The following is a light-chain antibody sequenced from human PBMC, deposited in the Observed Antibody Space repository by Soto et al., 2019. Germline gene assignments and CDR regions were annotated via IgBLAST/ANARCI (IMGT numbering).Light chain of an antibody. J-gene: IGKJ1*01. Sequence: TVLTQSPATLSVARGERASLSCRASQSVIINLAWYQQKSGQAPRLLIYGASTRATGIPARFSGSRSGTEFTLTINRLQSEDSAVYYCQEYDNLPPEGPFAQGIKV. CDR2: GAS. V-gene: IGKV3-15*01. CDR3: QEYDNLPPEGP. CDR1: QSVIIN.